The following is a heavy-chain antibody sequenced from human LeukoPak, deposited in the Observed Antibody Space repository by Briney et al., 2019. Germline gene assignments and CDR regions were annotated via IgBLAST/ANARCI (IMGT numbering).Heavy chain of an antibody. D-gene: IGHD6-19*01. CDR2: IYWDDDK. Sequence: SGPTLVNPTQTLTLTCTFSGFSLSTSGVGVGWIRQPPGKALEWLALIYWDDDKRYSPSLKSRLTITKDTSKNQVVLTMTNMDPVDTATYYCAHSRCEYSSGWYFLCENNWFDPWGQGTLVTVSS. CDR1: GFSLSTSGVG. CDR3: AHSRCEYSSGWYFLCENNWFDP. J-gene: IGHJ5*02. V-gene: IGHV2-5*02.